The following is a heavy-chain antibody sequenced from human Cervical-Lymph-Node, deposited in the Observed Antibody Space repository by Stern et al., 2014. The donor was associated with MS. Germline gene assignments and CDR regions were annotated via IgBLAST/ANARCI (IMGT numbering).Heavy chain of an antibody. CDR2: IRSRANGQTT. J-gene: IGHJ4*02. V-gene: IGHV3-73*01. CDR3: VSDGSGWRN. CDR1: GIIFSGTS. Sequence: VQLVESGVGLVQPGGSLKLSCVASGIIFSGTSMHWVRQASGKGLELIGRIRSRANGQTTVYTASVKGRFTISRDDSKNTAYLQMNSLKTEDTAVYYCVSDGSGWRNWGQGTLVTVSS. D-gene: IGHD3-10*01.